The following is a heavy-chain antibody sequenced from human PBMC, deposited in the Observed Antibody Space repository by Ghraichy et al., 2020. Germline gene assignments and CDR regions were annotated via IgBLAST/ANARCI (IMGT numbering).Heavy chain of an antibody. CDR1: GLSFSDYA. J-gene: IGHJ5*02. CDR2: ISGSGGTT. V-gene: IGHV3-23*01. CDR3: AKDISSTWYGGWFDP. Sequence: GGSLRLTCAASGLSFSDYALSWVRQAPGKGLEWVAAISGSGGTTDYADSVKGRFTVSRDKAKSTLYLQMKRLRPEDTAIYYCAKDISSTWYGGWFDPWGRGTLVTVSS. D-gene: IGHD6-13*01.